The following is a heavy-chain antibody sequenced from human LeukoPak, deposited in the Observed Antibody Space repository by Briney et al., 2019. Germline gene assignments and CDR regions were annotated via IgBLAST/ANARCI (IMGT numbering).Heavy chain of an antibody. CDR2: ISNDGGDK. V-gene: IGHV3-30-3*01. D-gene: IGHD3-9*01. J-gene: IGHJ6*02. CDR3: ARDSAVTIFFSPLMDV. Sequence: PGGSLRLSWAASGXTFSTYALHWVRQAPGKGLVWVAVISNDGGDKYYADSVRGRFTISRDNSKNTLSLQMNSLRTEDTAVYYCARDSAVTIFFSPLMDVWGQGTTVTVSS. CDR1: GXTFSTYA.